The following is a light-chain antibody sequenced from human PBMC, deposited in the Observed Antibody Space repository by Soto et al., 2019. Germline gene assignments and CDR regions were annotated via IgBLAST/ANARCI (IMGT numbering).Light chain of an antibody. V-gene: IGKV3-20*01. CDR3: QQYGSPPAT. CDR2: GTS. J-gene: IGKJ1*01. CDR1: QSVSSSY. Sequence: EIVLTQSPGTLSLSPGERATLSCRASQSVSSSYLAWYQQKPGQAPRLLIYGTSSRATGIPDRFSGSGSGTHFTLTISRLEPEDFAVYYCQQYGSPPATFGQGTRVEIK.